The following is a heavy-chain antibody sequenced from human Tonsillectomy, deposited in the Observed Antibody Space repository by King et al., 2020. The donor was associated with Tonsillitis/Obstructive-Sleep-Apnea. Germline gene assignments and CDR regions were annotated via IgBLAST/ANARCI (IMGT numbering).Heavy chain of an antibody. CDR3: VRDQIPVRQTTWYDAFDI. CDR2: IKEDGSEK. CDR1: GFTFNSDW. J-gene: IGHJ3*02. D-gene: IGHD6-13*01. V-gene: IGHV3-7*01. Sequence: VQLVESGGGLVQPGGSLRLSCAASGFTFNSDWMTWVRQAPGKGLEWVANIKEDGSEKNYVDSVKGRFTISRDNTKNSLYLQMNTLRAEDTAVYYCVRDQIPVRQTTWYDAFDIWGQGTMVTVSS.